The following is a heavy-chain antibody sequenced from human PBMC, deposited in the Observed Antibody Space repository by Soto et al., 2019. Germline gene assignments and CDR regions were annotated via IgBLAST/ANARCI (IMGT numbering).Heavy chain of an antibody. V-gene: IGHV3-30*18. CDR3: AKDACSGGSCYSNYYFDY. Sequence: PGGSLRLSCAASGFTFSSYGMHWVRQAPGKGLEWVAVISYDGSNKYYADSVKGRFTISRDNSKNTLYLQMNSLRAEDTAVYYCAKDACSGGSCYSNYYFDYWGQGTLVTVSS. CDR1: GFTFSSYG. D-gene: IGHD2-15*01. J-gene: IGHJ4*02. CDR2: ISYDGSNK.